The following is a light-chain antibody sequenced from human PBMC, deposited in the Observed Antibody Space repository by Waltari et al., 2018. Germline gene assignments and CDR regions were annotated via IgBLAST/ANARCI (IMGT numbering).Light chain of an antibody. J-gene: IGKJ5*01. CDR3: QQDKSFPIT. V-gene: IGKV1-12*01. Sequence: DLQMTQSPSSVSESIGDRVTINCRASQGIDNWLAWYQQKPGKAPKLLISAAYNLHSGVPSRLGGSRSETEFTLTINNLQPEDFATYFCQQDKSFPITFGQGTQLEIK. CDR1: QGIDNW. CDR2: AAY.